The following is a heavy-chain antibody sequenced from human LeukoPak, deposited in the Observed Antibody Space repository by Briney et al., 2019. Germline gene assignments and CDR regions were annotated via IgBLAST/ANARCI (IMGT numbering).Heavy chain of an antibody. CDR3: ARSYGDYYYYYYYMDV. D-gene: IGHD4-17*01. J-gene: IGHJ6*03. V-gene: IGHV3-23*01. CDR2: ISGSGGST. Sequence: GGTLRLSCAASGFTFSSYGMIWVRQAPGKGLEWISTISGSGGSTYYADSVKGRFTISRDNSKNTLYLQMNSLRAEDTAVYYCARSYGDYYYYYYYMDVWGKGTTVTISS. CDR1: GFTFSSYG.